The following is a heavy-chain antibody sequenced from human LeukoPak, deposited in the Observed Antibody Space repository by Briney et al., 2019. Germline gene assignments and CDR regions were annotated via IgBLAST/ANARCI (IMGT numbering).Heavy chain of an antibody. CDR2: TSSSGGVI. D-gene: IGHD5-18*01. J-gene: IGHJ3*02. V-gene: IGHV3-48*03. CDR1: GFTFSNSE. CDR3: ARETDTAMISDAFDI. Sequence: GGSLRLSCAASGFTFSNSEMNWVRQAPGKGLEWVSYTSSSGGVIYYADSVKGRFTISRDNAKNSLFLQMNSLRVEDTAVYYCARETDTAMISDAFDIWGQGTKVTVSS.